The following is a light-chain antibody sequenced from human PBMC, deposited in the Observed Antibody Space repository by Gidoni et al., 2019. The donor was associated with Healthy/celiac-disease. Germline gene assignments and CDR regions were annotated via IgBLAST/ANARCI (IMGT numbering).Light chain of an antibody. J-gene: IGKJ1*01. Sequence: IQMTHSPSSLSAFVGDRVTITCRASQSISRNLNWYQQKPGKDPKLLISAASPLQSEVPSRFSGSGSGTDFTLNINSLQPEDFATYYCQQSHSSLQTFGQGTKVEVK. CDR2: AAS. V-gene: IGKV1-39*01. CDR1: QSISRN. CDR3: QQSHSSLQT.